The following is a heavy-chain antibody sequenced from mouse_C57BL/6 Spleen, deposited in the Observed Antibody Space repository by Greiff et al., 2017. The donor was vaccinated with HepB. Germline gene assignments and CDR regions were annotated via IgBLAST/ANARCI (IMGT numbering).Heavy chain of an antibody. Sequence: EVKLQESGPGLVKPSQSLSLTCSVTGYSITSGYYWNWIRQFPGNKLEWMGYISYDGSNNYNPSLKNRISITRDTSKNQFFLKLNSVTTEDTATYYCARAVREGFAMDYWGQGTSVTVSS. CDR3: ARAVREGFAMDY. D-gene: IGHD2-14*01. CDR1: GYSITSGYY. V-gene: IGHV3-6*01. CDR2: ISYDGSN. J-gene: IGHJ4*01.